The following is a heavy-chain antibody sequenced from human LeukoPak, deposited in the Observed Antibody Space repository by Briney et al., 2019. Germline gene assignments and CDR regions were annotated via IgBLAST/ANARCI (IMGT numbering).Heavy chain of an antibody. V-gene: IGHV3-74*01. CDR2: IHSDREIT. J-gene: IGHJ4*02. CDR1: GFTFSNYW. CDR3: AKGTSSWFFDY. D-gene: IGHD6-13*01. Sequence: GGSLRLSCAASGFTFSNYWMHWVRHAPGKGLEWVSRIHSDREITSYADSVKGRFTISRDNAKNTLYLQMNSLRAEDTAVYYCAKGTSSWFFDYWGQGTLVTVSS.